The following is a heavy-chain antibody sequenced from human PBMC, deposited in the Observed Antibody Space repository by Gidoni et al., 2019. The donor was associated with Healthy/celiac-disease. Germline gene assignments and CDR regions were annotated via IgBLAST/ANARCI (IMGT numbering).Heavy chain of an antibody. CDR3: ARPPRYSDAFDI. J-gene: IGHJ3*02. V-gene: IGHV3-21*01. Sequence: EVQLVESGGGLVKPGGSLRLSCAASGFTFSSYSMNWVRQAPGKGLEWVSSISSSGSTIYYADSVKGRFTISRDNAKNSLYLQMNSLRAEDTAVYYCARPPRYSDAFDIWGQGTMVTVPS. CDR2: ISSSGSTI. CDR1: GFTFSSYS. D-gene: IGHD2-15*01.